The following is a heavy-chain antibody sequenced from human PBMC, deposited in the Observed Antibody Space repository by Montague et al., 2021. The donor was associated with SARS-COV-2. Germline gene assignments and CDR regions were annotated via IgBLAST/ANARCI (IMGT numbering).Heavy chain of an antibody. V-gene: IGHV2-70*11. CDR1: GFSLSTSGMC. D-gene: IGHD1-26*01. Sequence: ALVKPTQTLTLTCTFSGFSLSTSGMCVSWIRQPPGKALEWLARIDWDDDKYYSTPLKTRLTISKDTSKNQVVLAMTNMDPVDTATYYCAREIAGATVLDYWGQGTLVTVSS. J-gene: IGHJ4*02. CDR3: AREIAGATVLDY. CDR2: IDWDDDK.